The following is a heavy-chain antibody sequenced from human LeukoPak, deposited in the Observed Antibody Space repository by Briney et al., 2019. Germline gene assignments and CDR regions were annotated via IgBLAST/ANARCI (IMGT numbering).Heavy chain of an antibody. CDR3: ARNNDMDV. V-gene: IGHV3-7*03. CDR2: MNKDGSQK. CDR1: GFTSSNAW. D-gene: IGHD1/OR15-1a*01. Sequence: GGSLRLSCAASGFTSSNAWMSWVRQAPGKGPEWVANMNKDGSQKYYVDSVKGRFTISRDTAMNSLYLQMNNLRVEDTALYYCARNNDMDVWGQGTTVIVSS. J-gene: IGHJ6*02.